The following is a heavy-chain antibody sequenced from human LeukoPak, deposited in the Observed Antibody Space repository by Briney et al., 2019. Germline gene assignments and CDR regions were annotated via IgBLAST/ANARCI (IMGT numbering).Heavy chain of an antibody. V-gene: IGHV3-30*02. D-gene: IGHD6-13*01. J-gene: IGHJ4*02. CDR3: ARDLRRGYSSTAFDY. CDR2: IRYDGSIK. CDR1: GFTFSSYG. Sequence: GGSLRLSCAASGFTFSSYGMHWVRQAPGKGLEWVTFIRYDGSIKYYADSVKGRFTISRDNAKNSLYLQMNSLRAEDTAVYYCARDLRRGYSSTAFDYWGQGTLVTVSS.